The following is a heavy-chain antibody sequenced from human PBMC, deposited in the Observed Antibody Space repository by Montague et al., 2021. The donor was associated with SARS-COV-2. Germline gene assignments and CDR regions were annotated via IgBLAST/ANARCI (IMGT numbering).Heavy chain of an antibody. V-gene: IGHV4-34*01. J-gene: IGHJ6*03. CDR1: GGSFSTYS. D-gene: IGHD3-10*01. CDR2: IHHGGST. Sequence: SDTLSLTCAVHGGSFSTYSWNWIRQPPGKGLEWIGEIHHGGSTKYSPSLKSRLTISADTSKNQFSLKLTSVAAADTAVYYCARLRDGVVPSPILGVGPYYSYYYMDVWGRGTTVTVSS. CDR3: ARLRDGVVPSPILGVGPYYSYYYMDV.